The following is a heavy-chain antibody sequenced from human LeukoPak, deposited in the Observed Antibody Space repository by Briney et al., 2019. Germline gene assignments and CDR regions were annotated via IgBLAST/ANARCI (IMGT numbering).Heavy chain of an antibody. CDR3: ARVGQDIVVVPAAMFHYYYYMDV. CDR1: GYTFTSYG. Sequence: ASVKVSCKASGYTFTSYGISWVRQAPGQGLEWMGWISAYNGTTNYAQKLQGRATMTTDTSTSTAYMELRSLRSDDTAVYYCARVGQDIVVVPAAMFHYYYYMDVWGKGTTVTVSS. J-gene: IGHJ6*03. V-gene: IGHV1-18*01. CDR2: ISAYNGTT. D-gene: IGHD2-2*01.